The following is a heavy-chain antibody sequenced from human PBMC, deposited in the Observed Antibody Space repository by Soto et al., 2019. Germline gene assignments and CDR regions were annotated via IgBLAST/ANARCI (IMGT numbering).Heavy chain of an antibody. CDR1: GGTFSSYA. Sequence: GAAVKVSCKASGGTFSSYAISWVRQAPGQGXEWMGGIIPIFGTANYAQKFQGRVTITADESTSTAYMELSSLRSEDTAVYYCARAVLRYFDWGYYYGMDVWGQGTTVTVSS. V-gene: IGHV1-69*13. D-gene: IGHD3-9*01. J-gene: IGHJ6*02. CDR3: ARAVLRYFDWGYYYGMDV. CDR2: IIPIFGTA.